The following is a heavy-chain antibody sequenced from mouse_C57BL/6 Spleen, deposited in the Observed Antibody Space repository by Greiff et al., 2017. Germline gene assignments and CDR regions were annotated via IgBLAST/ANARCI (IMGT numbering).Heavy chain of an antibody. Sequence: LVESGAELVKPGASVKISCKASGYAFSSYWMNWVKQRPGKGLEWIGQIYPGDGDTNYNGKFKGKATLTADKSSSTDYMQLSSLTSEDSAVYVCARGGNYVLAYAMDYWGQGTSVTVSS. CDR1: GYAFSSYW. V-gene: IGHV1-80*01. D-gene: IGHD2-1*01. CDR3: ARGGNYVLAYAMDY. CDR2: IYPGDGDT. J-gene: IGHJ4*01.